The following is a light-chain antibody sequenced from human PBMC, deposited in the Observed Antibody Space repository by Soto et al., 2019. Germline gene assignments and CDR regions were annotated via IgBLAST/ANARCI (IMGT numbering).Light chain of an antibody. J-gene: IGKJ1*01. CDR3: QQYGSSPRT. CDR2: GAS. Sequence: EIVLTQSPGTLSLSPGERATLSCRASQSVSSSYLAWYQQKPGQALRLLIYGASNRATGIPDRFSGSGSGTDFTLTISRLEPEDFAVYYCQQYGSSPRTCGQGTKVEIK. CDR1: QSVSSSY. V-gene: IGKV3-20*01.